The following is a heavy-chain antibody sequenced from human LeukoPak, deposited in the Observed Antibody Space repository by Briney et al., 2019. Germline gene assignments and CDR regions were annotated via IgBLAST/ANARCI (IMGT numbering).Heavy chain of an antibody. V-gene: IGHV3-48*03. CDR1: GFTFSSYE. CDR2: ISSSGSTI. J-gene: IGHJ4*02. D-gene: IGHD3-10*01. CDR3: ARDRVKYRRGLLWFGELFGY. Sequence: GGSLRLSCAASGFTFSSYEMNWVRQAPGKGLEWVSYISSSGSTIYYADSVKGRFTISRDNAKNSLYLQMNSLRAEDTAVYYCARDRVKYRRGLLWFGELFGYWGQGTLVTVSS.